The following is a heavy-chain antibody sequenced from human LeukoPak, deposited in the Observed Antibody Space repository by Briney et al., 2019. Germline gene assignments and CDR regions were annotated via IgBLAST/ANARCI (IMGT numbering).Heavy chain of an antibody. CDR2: ISSSGST. D-gene: IGHD3-10*01. CDR1: GGSISSGSYY. CDR3: ASNSFDYYGSGSYSVDY. Sequence: SETLSLTCTVSGGSISSGSYYWSWIRQPAGKGLEWIGRISSSGSTNYNPSLKSRVTISVDTSKNQFSLKLSSVTAADTAVYYCASNSFDYYGSGSYSVDYWGQGTLVTVSS. J-gene: IGHJ4*02. V-gene: IGHV4-61*02.